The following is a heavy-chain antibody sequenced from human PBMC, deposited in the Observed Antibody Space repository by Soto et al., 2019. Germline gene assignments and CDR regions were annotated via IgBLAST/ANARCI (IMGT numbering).Heavy chain of an antibody. J-gene: IGHJ5*02. CDR2: IYYSGNT. V-gene: IGHV4-59*01. D-gene: IGHD4-17*01. CDR3: ARLPWADYGGIFDP. CDR1: GGSISPYY. Sequence: QVQLQESGPGLVKPSETLSLTCTVSGGSISPYYWTWIRQPPGKGLEWIGYIYYSGNTNYNPSLKSRVPISVDTAKNQFSLKLSSVTAADTAMYYCARLPWADYGGIFDPWGQGTLVTVSS.